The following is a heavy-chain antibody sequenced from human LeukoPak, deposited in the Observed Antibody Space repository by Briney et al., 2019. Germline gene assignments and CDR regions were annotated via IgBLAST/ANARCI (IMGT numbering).Heavy chain of an antibody. CDR2: ISAYNGNT. J-gene: IGHJ4*02. D-gene: IGHD6-13*01. V-gene: IGHV1-18*01. CDR3: ARDVTSSSSWAEYYFDC. Sequence: ASVKVSCKASGYTFTSYGISWVRQAPGQGLEWMGWISAYNGNTNYAQKLQGRVTMTTDTSTSTAYMELRSLRSDDTAVYYCARDVTSSSSWAEYYFDCWGQGTLVTVSS. CDR1: GYTFTSYG.